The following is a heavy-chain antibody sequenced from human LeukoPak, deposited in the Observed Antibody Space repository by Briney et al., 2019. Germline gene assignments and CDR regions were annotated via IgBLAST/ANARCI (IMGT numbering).Heavy chain of an antibody. CDR3: ARVNDYDILTGYWGTFDY. J-gene: IGHJ4*02. V-gene: IGHV1-18*01. Sequence: ASVKVSCKASGGTFSSYAISWVRQAPGQGLEWMGWISAYNGNTNYAQKLQGRVTMTTDTSTSTAYMKLRSLRSDDTAVYYCARVNDYDILTGYWGTFDYWGQGTLVTVSS. CDR2: ISAYNGNT. CDR1: GGTFSSYA. D-gene: IGHD3-9*01.